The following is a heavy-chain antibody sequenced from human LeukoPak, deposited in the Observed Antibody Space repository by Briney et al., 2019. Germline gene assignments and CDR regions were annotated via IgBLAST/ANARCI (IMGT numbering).Heavy chain of an antibody. CDR3: AREEKQLGYFDY. CDR2: IWYDGSNK. CDR1: GFTFSSYG. Sequence: GGSLRLSCAASGFTFSSYGMHSVRQAPGKGLEWVAVIWYDGSNKYYADSVKGRFTISRDNSKNTLYLQMNSLRAEDTAVYYCAREEKQLGYFDYWGQGTLVTVSS. J-gene: IGHJ4*02. D-gene: IGHD6-6*01. V-gene: IGHV3-33*01.